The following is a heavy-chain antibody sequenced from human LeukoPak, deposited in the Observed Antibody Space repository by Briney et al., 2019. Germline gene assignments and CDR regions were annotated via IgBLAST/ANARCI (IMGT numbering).Heavy chain of an antibody. CDR1: GGSISSYY. Sequence: SETLSLTCSVSGGSISSYYWSWIRQPPGKGLEWIGSMYYSGSTNYNPSLKSRVTISVDTSKNQFSLKLSSVTAADTAVYYCARENGYKYDYWGQGTPVTVSS. J-gene: IGHJ4*02. V-gene: IGHV4-59*01. CDR3: ARENGYKYDY. CDR2: MYYSGST. D-gene: IGHD5-24*01.